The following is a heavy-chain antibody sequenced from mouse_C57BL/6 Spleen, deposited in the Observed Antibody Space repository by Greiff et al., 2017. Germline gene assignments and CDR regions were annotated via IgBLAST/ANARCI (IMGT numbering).Heavy chain of an antibody. CDR1: GYTFTDYE. CDR2: IDPETGGT. J-gene: IGHJ1*03. CDR3: TRRPITTVAPFDV. D-gene: IGHD1-1*01. Sequence: VQLQQSGAELVRPGASVTLSCKASGYTFTDYEMHWVKQTPVHGLEWIGAIDPETGGTAYNQKFKGKAILTADKSSSTAYMELRSLTSEDSAVYYCTRRPITTVAPFDVWGTGTTVTVSS. V-gene: IGHV1-15*01.